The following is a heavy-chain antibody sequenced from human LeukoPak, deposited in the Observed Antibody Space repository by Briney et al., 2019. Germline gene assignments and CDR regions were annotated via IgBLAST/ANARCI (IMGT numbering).Heavy chain of an antibody. V-gene: IGHV1-18*01. CDR1: GYTFTSYG. D-gene: IGHD5-12*01. Sequence: ASVKVSCKASGYTFTSYGISWVRQAPGQGLEWMGWISAYNGNTNYAQKLQGRVTMTTDTSTSTAYMELSSLRSEDTAVYYCAREGLREYYYYGMDVWGQGTTVTVSS. CDR3: AREGLREYYYYGMDV. J-gene: IGHJ6*02. CDR2: ISAYNGNT.